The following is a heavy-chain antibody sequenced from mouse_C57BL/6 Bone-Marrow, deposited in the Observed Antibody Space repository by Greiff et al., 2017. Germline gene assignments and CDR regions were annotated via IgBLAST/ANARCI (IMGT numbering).Heavy chain of an antibody. D-gene: IGHD1-1*01. Sequence: QVQLQQPGAELVKPGASVKLSCKASGYTFTSYWMHWVKQRPGQGLEWIGIIHPNSGSTNYNEKFKSKATLTVDKSSSTAYMQLSSLTSEDSAVYYCARDITTVVADVWGTGTTVTVSS. CDR3: ARDITTVVADV. V-gene: IGHV1-64*01. J-gene: IGHJ1*03. CDR1: GYTFTSYW. CDR2: IHPNSGST.